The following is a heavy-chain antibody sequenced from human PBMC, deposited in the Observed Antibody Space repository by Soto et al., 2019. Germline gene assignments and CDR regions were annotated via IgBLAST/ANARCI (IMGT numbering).Heavy chain of an antibody. CDR1: GFIFSDYA. Sequence: GGSLRLSCAASGFIFSDYAMSWVRQAPGKGLERVAGMGGANGDTYYAESVRGRFAIFRDNSKSTLFLQLNSLRAEDTAVYFCAKDGVDHNSVWDPFDIWGQGTLVTVSS. CDR3: AKDGVDHNSVWDPFDI. V-gene: IGHV3-23*01. J-gene: IGHJ3*02. CDR2: MGGANGDT. D-gene: IGHD2-15*01.